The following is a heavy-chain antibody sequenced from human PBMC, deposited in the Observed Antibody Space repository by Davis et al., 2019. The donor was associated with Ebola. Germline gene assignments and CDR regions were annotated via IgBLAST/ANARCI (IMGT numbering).Heavy chain of an antibody. J-gene: IGHJ5*02. CDR3: ARPSYCSGGSCTNWFDP. CDR2: IDPSDSYT. Sequence: GESLKISCKGSGYSFTSYWISWVRQMPGKGLEWMGRIDPSDSYTNYSPSFQGHVTISADKSISTAYLQWSSLKASDTAMYYCARPSYCSGGSCTNWFDPWGQGTLVTVSS. D-gene: IGHD2-15*01. CDR1: GYSFTSYW. V-gene: IGHV5-10-1*01.